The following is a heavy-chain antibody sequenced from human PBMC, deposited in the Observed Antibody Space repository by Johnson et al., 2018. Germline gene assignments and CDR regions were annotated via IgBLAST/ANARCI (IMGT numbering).Heavy chain of an antibody. J-gene: IGHJ6*02. Sequence: VQLQESGGALVQPGGSVRLSCAASGFTFSTYWMHWVRQAPGKGLVWVSRITSDGSSTIYADSVKGRFTVPRDNAPNPLFLQMNRLRAEDTAVYYCARAAGYSSDWFTGRDGMDVWGQGTTVTVSS. V-gene: IGHV3-74*01. D-gene: IGHD6-19*01. CDR2: ITSDGSST. CDR3: ARAAGYSSDWFTGRDGMDV. CDR1: GFTFSTYW.